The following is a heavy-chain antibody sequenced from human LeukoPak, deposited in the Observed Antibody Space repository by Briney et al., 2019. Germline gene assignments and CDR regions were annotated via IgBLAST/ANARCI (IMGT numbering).Heavy chain of an antibody. CDR3: EREREGSFFDS. CDR1: GLTFRSFW. CDR2: INQDGSEK. J-gene: IGHJ4*02. V-gene: IGHV3-7*01. Sequence: GGSLRLSCAVSGLTFRSFWMSWVRQAPGKGLEWVANINQDGSEKYFVDSVRGRFTISRDNSKNSLHLQMNTLRAEDTAVYYCEREREGSFFDSGGQGTLVTVSS. D-gene: IGHD5-24*01.